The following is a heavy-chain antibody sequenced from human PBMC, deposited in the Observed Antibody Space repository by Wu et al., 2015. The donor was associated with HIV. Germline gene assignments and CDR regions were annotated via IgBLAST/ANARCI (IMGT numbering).Heavy chain of an antibody. Sequence: QVQVIQSGPEMRKPGSSVTVSCKASGGTFNSFAVSWVRQAPGRGLEWLGGVIPMFERPNYADKYNHRLKISADESSTTVYMELRGLKSGDTAVYFCARDLLPTTSWTDFYYYGLNVWGQGTTVTVSS. CDR2: VIPMFERP. D-gene: IGHD2-2*01. CDR1: GGTFNSFA. CDR3: ARDLLPTTSWTDFYYYGLNV. J-gene: IGHJ6*02. V-gene: IGHV1-69*13.